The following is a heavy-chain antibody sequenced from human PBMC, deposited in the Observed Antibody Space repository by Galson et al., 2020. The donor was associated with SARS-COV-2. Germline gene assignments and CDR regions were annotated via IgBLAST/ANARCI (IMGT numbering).Heavy chain of an antibody. D-gene: IGHD2-15*01. CDR3: ARHDKRIIGWFDP. V-gene: IGHV4-39*01. J-gene: IGHJ5*02. CDR2: IYYSGNT. CDR1: GGTISSSSYY. Sequence: SETLSLTCTVSGGTISSSSYYWGRLRQPPGKGLEWTGRIYYSGNTYYNPSLKSRVTISVDASKNQFSLKLSSVTAADTAVYHCARHDKRIIGWFDPWGQGTLVIVSS.